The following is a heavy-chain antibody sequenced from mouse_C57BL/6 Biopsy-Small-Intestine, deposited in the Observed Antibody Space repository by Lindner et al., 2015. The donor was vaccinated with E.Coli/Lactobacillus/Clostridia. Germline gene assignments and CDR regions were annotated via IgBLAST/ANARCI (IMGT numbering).Heavy chain of an antibody. V-gene: IGHV1-81*01. CDR3: ARKGDSSGSFAY. Sequence: VQLQESGAELARPGASVKLSCKASGYTLTSYDITWVKQRPGQGLEWVGGIYPRSDSTYYSEKFKDKATLTADTISSTAFMELRSLTSEDSAVYFCARKGDSSGSFAYWGQGTLVTVSA. CDR1: GYTLTSYD. J-gene: IGHJ3*01. CDR2: IYPRSDST. D-gene: IGHD3-2*02.